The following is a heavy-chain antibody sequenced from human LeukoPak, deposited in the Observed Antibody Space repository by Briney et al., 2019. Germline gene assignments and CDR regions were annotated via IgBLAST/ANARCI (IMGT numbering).Heavy chain of an antibody. J-gene: IGHJ4*02. CDR1: GFPFSNYA. CDR2: IGGSGGST. D-gene: IGHD3-9*01. Sequence: GGSLRLSCTASGFPFSNYAMSWFRQAPGKGLEWVSAIGGSGGSTYYADSVKGRFTISRDNSKNTLYLQMNSLGAEDTALYYCASPQLQYFDWFTPPLGYWGQGSLVTVSS. V-gene: IGHV3-23*01. CDR3: ASPQLQYFDWFTPPLGY.